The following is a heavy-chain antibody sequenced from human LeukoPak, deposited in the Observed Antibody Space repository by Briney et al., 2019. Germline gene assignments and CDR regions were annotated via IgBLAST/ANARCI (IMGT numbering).Heavy chain of an antibody. CDR2: IYYSGST. CDR3: ARARVTYYYDSSGYPEAFDI. V-gene: IGHV4-59*08. Sequence: SETLSLTCTVSGGSISSYFWSWIRQPPGKGLEWIGYIYYSGSTNYNPSLKSRVTIAVDRSKNQFSLKLSSVTAADTAVYYCARARVTYYYDSSGYPEAFDIWGQGTMVTVSS. D-gene: IGHD3-22*01. CDR1: GGSISSYF. J-gene: IGHJ3*02.